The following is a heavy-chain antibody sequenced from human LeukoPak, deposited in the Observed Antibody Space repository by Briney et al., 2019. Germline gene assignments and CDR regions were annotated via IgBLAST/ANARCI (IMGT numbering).Heavy chain of an antibody. CDR3: ARTRDGPFDY. J-gene: IGHJ4*02. V-gene: IGHV3-48*03. Sequence: GGSLRLSCAASGFTFSSYEMNWVRQAPGKGLEWLLHISNSGNSIHYADSVKGRFTISRDNAKNSLSLQMNSLRAEDTAFYYCARTRDGPFDYWGQGTLVTVSS. D-gene: IGHD5-24*01. CDR2: ISNSGNSI. CDR1: GFTFSSYE.